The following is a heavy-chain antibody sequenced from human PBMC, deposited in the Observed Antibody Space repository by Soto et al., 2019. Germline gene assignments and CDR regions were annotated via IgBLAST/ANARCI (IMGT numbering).Heavy chain of an antibody. D-gene: IGHD2-15*01. CDR3: ARVDGGNLYYYYYYGMDV. J-gene: IGHJ6*02. V-gene: IGHV4-59*01. CDR2: IYYSGST. CDR1: GGSISSYY. Sequence: QVQLQESGPGLVKPSETLSLTCTVSGGSISSYYWSWIRQPPGKGLEWIGYIYYSGSTNYNPSLKRRVTISVDTSKNQFSLKLSSVTAADTAVYYCARVDGGNLYYYYYYGMDVWGQGTTVTVSS.